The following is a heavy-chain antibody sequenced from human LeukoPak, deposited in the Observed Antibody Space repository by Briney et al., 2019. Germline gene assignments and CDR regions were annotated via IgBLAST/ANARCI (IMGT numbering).Heavy chain of an antibody. J-gene: IGHJ4*02. V-gene: IGHV4-39*07. Sequence: PSETLSLTCTVSGGSISSSSYYWGWIRQPPGKGLEWIGSIYYSGSTYYNPSLKSRVTISVDTSKNQFSLKLSSVTAADTAVYYCARGRITMVREYPDYFDYWGQGTLVTVSS. CDR3: ARGRITMVREYPDYFDY. D-gene: IGHD3-10*01. CDR1: GGSISSSSYY. CDR2: IYYSGST.